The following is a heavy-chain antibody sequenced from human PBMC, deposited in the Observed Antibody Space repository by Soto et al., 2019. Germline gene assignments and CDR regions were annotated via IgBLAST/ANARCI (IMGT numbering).Heavy chain of an antibody. D-gene: IGHD1-20*01. CDR3: AKSQGYNLNDLNY. V-gene: IGHV3-23*01. J-gene: IGHJ4*02. CDR1: GFTFTGYA. Sequence: EVQLLESGGGLVQPGGSLRLSCVGSGFTFTGYAMNWVRQAPGKGLVWVSAISSRGGSTFYADSVRGRFTISRDNSKNTLYLQINSLRAEDTAVYYCAKSQGYNLNDLNYWGQGTLVTVSS. CDR2: ISSRGGST.